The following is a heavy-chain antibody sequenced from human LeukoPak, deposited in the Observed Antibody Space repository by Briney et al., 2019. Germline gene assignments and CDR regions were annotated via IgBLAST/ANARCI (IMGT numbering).Heavy chain of an antibody. V-gene: IGHV1-8*01. J-gene: IGHJ4*02. CDR2: MNPNSGNT. D-gene: IGHD1-1*01. Sequence: GASVKVSCKASGYTFTSYDINWVRQATGQGLEWMGWMNPNSGNTGYAQKFQGRVTITADESTSTAYMALSSLRSEDTAVYYCARGGARSWSPGLDYWGQGTLVTVSS. CDR1: GYTFTSYD. CDR3: ARGGARSWSPGLDY.